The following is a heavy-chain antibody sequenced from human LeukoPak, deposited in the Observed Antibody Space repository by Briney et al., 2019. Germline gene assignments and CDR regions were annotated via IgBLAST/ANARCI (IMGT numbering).Heavy chain of an antibody. CDR1: GGSISSYY. Sequence: SETLSLTCTVSGGSISSYYWSWIRQPPGKGLEWIGYIYYSGSTNYNPSLKSRVTISVDTSKNQFSLKLSSVTAADTAVYYCASWGSTTVDYWGQGTLVTVSS. D-gene: IGHD3-16*01. J-gene: IGHJ4*02. CDR3: ASWGSTTVDY. V-gene: IGHV4-59*01. CDR2: IYYSGST.